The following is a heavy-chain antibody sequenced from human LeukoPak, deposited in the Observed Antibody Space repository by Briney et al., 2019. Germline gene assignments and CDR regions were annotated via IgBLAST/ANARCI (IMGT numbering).Heavy chain of an antibody. V-gene: IGHV3-7*03. Sequence: GGSLRLSCAASGFTFSSFWVTWVRQAPGKGLEWVANINTDGSAKYYVDSVKGRFTISRDNAKNSLYLQMSNLRAEDTAMYFCARGGGLDVWGQGATVTVSS. CDR1: GFTFSSFW. CDR3: ARGGGLDV. D-gene: IGHD3-16*01. CDR2: INTDGSAK. J-gene: IGHJ6*02.